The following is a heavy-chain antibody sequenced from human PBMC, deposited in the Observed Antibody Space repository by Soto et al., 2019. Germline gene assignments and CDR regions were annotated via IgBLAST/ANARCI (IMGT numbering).Heavy chain of an antibody. Sequence: QVQLVQSGAEVRKPGASVKVSCKASGYTFTSYYMHWVRQAPGQGLEWMGIINPSGYGTSYAQKFQGRVTMTRDTSTSTFYMELSSLRSEDTAVYFCARDGVVVPSALYYFDYWGQGTLVTVSS. CDR3: ARDGVVVPSALYYFDY. J-gene: IGHJ4*02. D-gene: IGHD2-2*01. CDR2: INPSGYGT. CDR1: GYTFTSYY. V-gene: IGHV1-46*01.